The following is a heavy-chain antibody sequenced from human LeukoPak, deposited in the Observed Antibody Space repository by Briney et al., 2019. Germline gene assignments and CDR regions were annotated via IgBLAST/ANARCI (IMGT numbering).Heavy chain of an antibody. J-gene: IGHJ6*03. D-gene: IGHD3-3*01. Sequence: ASVKVSCKASGYTFTGYYMHWVRQAPGQGLEWMGWINPNSGGTNYAQKFQGRVTMTRDTSISTAYMELSRLRSDDTAVYYCGRDSYDFWSGYPPPAYYYYMDVWGKGTTVTVSS. CDR1: GYTFTGYY. V-gene: IGHV1-2*02. CDR2: INPNSGGT. CDR3: GRDSYDFWSGYPPPAYYYYMDV.